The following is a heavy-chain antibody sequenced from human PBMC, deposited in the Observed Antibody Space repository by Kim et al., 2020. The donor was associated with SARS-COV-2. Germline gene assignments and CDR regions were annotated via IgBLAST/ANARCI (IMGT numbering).Heavy chain of an antibody. V-gene: IGHV5-51*01. D-gene: IGHD1-1*01. CDR3: ARRTGWNTGSSFDY. Sequence: GESLKISCRSSGYSFSSYWIGWVRQTPGKGLEWMGIIYPGDSDTRYSPSFQGQVTISADKSISTAYLQWSSLKASDTAMYYCARRTGWNTGSSFDYWGQGTLVTVSS. CDR2: IYPGDSDT. CDR1: GYSFSSYW. J-gene: IGHJ4*02.